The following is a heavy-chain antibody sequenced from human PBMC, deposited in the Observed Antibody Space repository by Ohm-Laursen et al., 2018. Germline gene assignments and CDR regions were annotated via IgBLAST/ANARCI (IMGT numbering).Heavy chain of an antibody. CDR3: ATPLLRRDGYNYDAFDI. CDR1: GYTFTSYD. D-gene: IGHD5-24*01. Sequence: ASVKVSCKASGYTFTSYDINWVRQATGQGLEWMGWMNPNSGNTGYAQKFQGRVTMTRNTSISTAYMELSSLRSEDTAVYYCATPLLRRDGYNYDAFDIWGQGTMVTVSS. CDR2: MNPNSGNT. J-gene: IGHJ3*02. V-gene: IGHV1-8*02.